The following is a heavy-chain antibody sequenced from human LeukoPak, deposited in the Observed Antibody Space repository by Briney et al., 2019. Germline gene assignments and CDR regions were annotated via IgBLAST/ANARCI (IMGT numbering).Heavy chain of an antibody. CDR1: GFTFTRYW. Sequence: GGSLRLSCATSGFTFTRYWMAWIRQSPGKGLEWVANVKQVGSQAYYLESVEGRSTISRDNAKTSLYLHMNNLRAEDTAVYYCSNGIYDSSYWGQGTLVTVSS. J-gene: IGHJ4*02. CDR3: SNGIYDSSY. CDR2: VKQVGSQA. D-gene: IGHD6-6*01. V-gene: IGHV3-7*01.